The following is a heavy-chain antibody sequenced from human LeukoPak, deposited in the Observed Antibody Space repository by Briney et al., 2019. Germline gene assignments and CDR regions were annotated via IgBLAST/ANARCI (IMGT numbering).Heavy chain of an antibody. V-gene: IGHV3-21*01. CDR2: ITISSNSI. Sequence: PGRSLRLSCAASGFTLSSYHMHWVRQAPGKGLEWVSSITISSNSIYYADSVKGRFTISRDNAKNSLYLQMNSLRAEDTAVYFCARDGHGDGILTGYSYFGMDVWGQGTTVTVSS. D-gene: IGHD3-9*01. J-gene: IGHJ6*02. CDR3: ARDGHGDGILTGYSYFGMDV. CDR1: GFTLSSYH.